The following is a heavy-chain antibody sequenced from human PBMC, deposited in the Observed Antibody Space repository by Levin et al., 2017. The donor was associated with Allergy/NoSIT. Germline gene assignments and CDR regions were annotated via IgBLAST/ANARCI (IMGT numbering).Heavy chain of an antibody. CDR2: IYYSGST. CDR3: ARDRLQYIDY. D-gene: IGHD4-11*01. CDR1: GGSISSYY. Sequence: PSETLSLTCTVSGGSISSYYWSWIRQPPGKGLEWIGYIYYSGSTNYNPSLKSRVTISVDTSKNQFSLKLSSVTAADTAVYYCARDRLQYIDYWGQGTLVTVSS. V-gene: IGHV4-59*01. J-gene: IGHJ4*02.